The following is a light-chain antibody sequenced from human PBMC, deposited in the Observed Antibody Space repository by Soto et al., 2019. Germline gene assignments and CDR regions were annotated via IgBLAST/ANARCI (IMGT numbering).Light chain of an antibody. V-gene: IGLV2-14*03. CDR2: DVN. CDR1: SSDVGGSNY. Sequence: QSALTQPASVSGSPGQSITISCTGTSSDVGGSNYVSWYQQHPGKAPKLIIYDVNNRPSGVSNRFSASKSGNTASLTISGLQAEDEADYYCSSYTSSSTLVFGGGTKVTVL. CDR3: SSYTSSSTLV. J-gene: IGLJ2*01.